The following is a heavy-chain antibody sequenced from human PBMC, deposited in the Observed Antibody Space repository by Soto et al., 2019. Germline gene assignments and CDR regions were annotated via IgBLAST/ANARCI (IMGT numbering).Heavy chain of an antibody. Sequence: QVQLVQSGAEVKKPGSSVKVSCTTSGDTFNSNAISWVRQAPGQGLEWMGRIVPILGVADYAQKFQGRVTLTADKSTSTVYMELSSLRSEDTALYCGARVPDRLPALVNGGQGPLVTVSS. CDR1: GDTFNSNA. CDR2: IVPILGVA. J-gene: IGHJ4*02. V-gene: IGHV1-69*04. CDR3: ARVPDRLPALVN. D-gene: IGHD5-18*01.